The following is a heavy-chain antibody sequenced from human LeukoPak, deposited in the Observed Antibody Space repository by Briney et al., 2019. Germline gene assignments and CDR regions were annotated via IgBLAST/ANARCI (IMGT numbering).Heavy chain of an antibody. V-gene: IGHV3-23*01. CDR2: ISGSGGGT. CDR3: AKVYGSGSTRWFDP. D-gene: IGHD3-10*01. J-gene: IGHJ5*02. CDR1: GFTFSSYA. Sequence: GGSLRLSCAASGFTFSSYAMTWVRQAPGKGLEWVSIISGSGGGTYYTDSVKGRFTISRDNSKNTLYLQMNSLRAEDTAVYYCAKVYGSGSTRWFDPWGQGTLVTVSS.